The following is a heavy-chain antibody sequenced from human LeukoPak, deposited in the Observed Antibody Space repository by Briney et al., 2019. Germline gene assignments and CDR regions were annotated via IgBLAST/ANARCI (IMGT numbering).Heavy chain of an antibody. D-gene: IGHD3-3*01. Sequence: ASVKVSCKASGYTFTSYDINWVRQATGQGLEWMGWMNPNSGNTGYAQKFQGRVTMTRNTSISTAYMELSSLRSEDTAVYYCARGDYDFWSGLDYYYYYMDVWGKGTTVTVSS. CDR2: MNPNSGNT. J-gene: IGHJ6*03. V-gene: IGHV1-8*01. CDR1: GYTFTSYD. CDR3: ARGDYDFWSGLDYYYYYMDV.